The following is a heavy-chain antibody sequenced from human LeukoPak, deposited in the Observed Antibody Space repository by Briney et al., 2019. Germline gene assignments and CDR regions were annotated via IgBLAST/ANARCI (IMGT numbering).Heavy chain of an antibody. Sequence: GGSLRLSCAASGFTFSSYAMSWVRQAPGKGLEWVSAISGSGGSTYYADSVKGRFTISRDNSKNTLYLQMNSLRAKDTAVYYCAKAHTNYYDSSGYYPGAEYYFDYWGQGTLVTVSS. J-gene: IGHJ4*02. V-gene: IGHV3-23*01. CDR3: AKAHTNYYDSSGYYPGAEYYFDY. CDR1: GFTFSSYA. D-gene: IGHD3-22*01. CDR2: ISGSGGST.